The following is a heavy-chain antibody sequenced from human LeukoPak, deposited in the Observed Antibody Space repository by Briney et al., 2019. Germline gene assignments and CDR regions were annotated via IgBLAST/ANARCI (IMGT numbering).Heavy chain of an antibody. CDR1: GGSFSGYY. D-gene: IGHD4-23*01. J-gene: IGHJ4*02. CDR3: ARITTTVVTPGPVDY. Sequence: PSETLSLTCAVYGGSFSGYYWSWIRQPPGKGLEWIGSIYYSGSTHYNPSLKSRVTISVDTSKNQFSLKLSSVTAADTAVYYCARITTTVVTPGPVDYWGQGTLVTVSS. V-gene: IGHV4-34*01. CDR2: IYYSGST.